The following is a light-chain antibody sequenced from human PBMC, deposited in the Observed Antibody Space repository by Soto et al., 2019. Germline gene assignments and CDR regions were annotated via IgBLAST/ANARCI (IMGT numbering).Light chain of an antibody. V-gene: IGLV2-14*01. CDR1: SSDIGAYNY. Sequence: QSVLTQPASVSGSPGQSITVSCTGTSSDIGAYNYVSWYQQYPGKAPTLMIYEVNIRPSGVSPRFSGSKSDNTASLTISGLQAEDEADYYCTSYTSASTRIFGTGTKLTVL. J-gene: IGLJ1*01. CDR3: TSYTSASTRI. CDR2: EVN.